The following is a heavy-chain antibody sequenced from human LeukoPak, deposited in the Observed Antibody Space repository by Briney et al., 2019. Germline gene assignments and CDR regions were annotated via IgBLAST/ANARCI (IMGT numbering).Heavy chain of an antibody. CDR2: IYTSGST. Sequence: SETLSLTCTVSGGSISSSSYYWGWIRQPPGKGLEWIGRIYTSGSTNYNPSLKSRVTISVDTSKNQFSLKLSSVTAADTAVYYCARGSSWTQLGDYWGQGTLVTVSS. J-gene: IGHJ4*02. CDR3: ARGSSWTQLGDY. CDR1: GGSISSSSYY. D-gene: IGHD6-13*01. V-gene: IGHV4-61*02.